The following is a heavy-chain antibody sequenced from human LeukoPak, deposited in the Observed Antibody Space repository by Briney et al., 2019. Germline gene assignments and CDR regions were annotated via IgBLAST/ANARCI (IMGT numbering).Heavy chain of an antibody. V-gene: IGHV3-30*02. D-gene: IGHD4-17*01. CDR2: IRYDGSNK. J-gene: IGHJ4*02. CDR3: AKDLFSLGPSYLTTGTLDY. Sequence: GGSLRLFCAASGFTFSSYGMHWVRQAPGKGLEWVAFIRYDGSNKYYADSVKGRFTISRDNSKNTLYLQMNSLRAEDTAVYYCAKDLFSLGPSYLTTGTLDYWGQGTLVTVSS. CDR1: GFTFSSYG.